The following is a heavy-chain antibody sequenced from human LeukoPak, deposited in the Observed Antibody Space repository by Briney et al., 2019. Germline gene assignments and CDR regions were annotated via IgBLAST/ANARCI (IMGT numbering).Heavy chain of an antibody. J-gene: IGHJ4*02. CDR3: ARRTGDYFDY. CDR2: ISSSGSYI. D-gene: IGHD3/OR15-3a*01. Sequence: SGGSLRLSCAASGFTFSTYSMHWVRQAQGKGLEWVSFISSSGSYIYYADSMKGRFTISRDNAKNSLYLQMNSLRAEDTAVYYCARRTGDYFDYWGQGTLVTVSS. V-gene: IGHV3-21*01. CDR1: GFTFSTYS.